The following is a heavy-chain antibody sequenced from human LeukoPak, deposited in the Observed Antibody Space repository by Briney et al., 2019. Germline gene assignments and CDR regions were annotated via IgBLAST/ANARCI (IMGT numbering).Heavy chain of an antibody. CDR1: GYSFTSYW. CDR2: IYPGDSDT. V-gene: IGHV5-51*01. Sequence: GESLQISCKGSGYSFTSYWIGWVRQMPGKGLEWMGIIYPGDSDTRYSPSFQGQVTISADKSISTAYLQWSSLKASDTAMYYRARRAVVTRFYYFDYWGQGTLVTVSS. J-gene: IGHJ4*02. CDR3: ARRAVVTRFYYFDY. D-gene: IGHD4-23*01.